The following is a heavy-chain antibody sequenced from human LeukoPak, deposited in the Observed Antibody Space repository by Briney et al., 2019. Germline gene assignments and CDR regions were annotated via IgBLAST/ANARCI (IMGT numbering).Heavy chain of an antibody. V-gene: IGHV3-48*02. CDR1: RFTFSSYG. J-gene: IGHJ4*02. CDR3: ARDPYYYDSSGYYSTDY. Sequence: GSLRLSCAASRFTFSSYGMNWVRQALGKGLDWVSYISDSTSSKYYADSVKGRFTISRDNAKNSLYLQMNSLRDEDTAVYYCARDPYYYDSSGYYSTDYWGQGTLVTVSS. D-gene: IGHD3-22*01. CDR2: ISDSTSSK.